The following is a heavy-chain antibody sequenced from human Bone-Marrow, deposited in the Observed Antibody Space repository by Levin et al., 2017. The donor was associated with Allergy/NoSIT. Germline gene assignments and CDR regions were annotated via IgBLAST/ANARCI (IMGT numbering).Heavy chain of an antibody. Sequence: RASVKVSCKASGYTFTDYYMNWVRQAPGQGLEWMGWINPNSGGTNYAQKFQGRVTMTRDTSISTAYMELSGLRSDDTAVYYCARDPDYYDRAFDIWGQGTMVTVSS. CDR2: INPNSGGT. CDR1: GYTFTDYY. D-gene: IGHD3-22*01. CDR3: ARDPDYYDRAFDI. J-gene: IGHJ3*02. V-gene: IGHV1-2*02.